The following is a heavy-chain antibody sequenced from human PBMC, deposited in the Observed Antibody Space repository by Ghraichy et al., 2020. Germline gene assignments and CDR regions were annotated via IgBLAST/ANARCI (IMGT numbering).Heavy chain of an antibody. CDR3: ARDLEIVATIDRVFGMDV. Sequence: ASVKVSFKASGYTFTSYYMHWVRQAPGQGLEWMGIINPSGGSTSYAQKFQGRVTMTRDTSTSTVYMELSSLRSEDTAVYYCARDLEIVATIDRVFGMDVWGQGTTVTVSS. V-gene: IGHV1-46*03. D-gene: IGHD5-12*01. J-gene: IGHJ6*02. CDR2: INPSGGST. CDR1: GYTFTSYY.